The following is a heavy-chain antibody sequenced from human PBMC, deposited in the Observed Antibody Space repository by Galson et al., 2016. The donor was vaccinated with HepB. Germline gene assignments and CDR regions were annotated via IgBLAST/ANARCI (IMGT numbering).Heavy chain of an antibody. V-gene: IGHV3-48*02. CDR1: RFTFSDYS. CDR2: IASNRRTI. J-gene: IGHJ6*02. CDR3: ARDGRRGYDMDV. Sequence: SLRLSCAASRFTFSDYSMNWVRQAPGKGLAWVSYIASNRRTINYADSARGRFTISRDNAKISLYLQMNSLRDEDTAVYYCARDGRRGYDMDVWGQGTTVTVSS.